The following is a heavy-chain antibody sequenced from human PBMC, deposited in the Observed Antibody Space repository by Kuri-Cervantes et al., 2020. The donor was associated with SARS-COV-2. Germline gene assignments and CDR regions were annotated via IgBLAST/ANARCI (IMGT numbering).Heavy chain of an antibody. CDR3: AREGYSSGQDFDS. CDR2: ISLSGSTI. J-gene: IGHJ4*02. V-gene: IGHV3-23*01. Sequence: GESLKISCAASGFIFSNYAMSWVRQAPGKGLEWVSTISLSGSTIHYADSVKGRFTISRDSSKNTLFLRMYSLRGDDTAIYYCAREGYSSGQDFDSWGQGALVTVSS. CDR1: GFIFSNYA. D-gene: IGHD6-19*01.